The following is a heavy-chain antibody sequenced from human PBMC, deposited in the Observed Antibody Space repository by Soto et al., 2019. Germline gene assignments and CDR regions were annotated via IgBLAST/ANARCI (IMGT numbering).Heavy chain of an antibody. CDR3: ARKQAGFFYGIDY. CDR1: GGSFNSGGYY. Sequence: MSLTCTVSGGSFNSGGYYWSWIRQHPGKCLEWLGYIDHSGYTFYNASLQSRIILSMDTSKYQFSLKLSSAAAADTAVYFCARKQAGFFYGIDYWGQGTLVTVSS. D-gene: IGHD3-3*01. V-gene: IGHV4-31*03. CDR2: IDHSGYT. J-gene: IGHJ4*02.